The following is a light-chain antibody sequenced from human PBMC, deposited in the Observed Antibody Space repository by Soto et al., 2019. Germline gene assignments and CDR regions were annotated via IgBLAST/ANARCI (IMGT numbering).Light chain of an antibody. Sequence: DIQMTQTPSALSASVGDRVTITCRASQSVTIWLAWYQQKPGKAPKLLIYDASTLESGVPSRFSGSGSGTEFTLTISSLQPDDFATYYCQQYNGYSRTFGQGTKVDI. CDR3: QQYNGYSRT. V-gene: IGKV1-5*01. CDR1: QSVTIW. CDR2: DAS. J-gene: IGKJ1*01.